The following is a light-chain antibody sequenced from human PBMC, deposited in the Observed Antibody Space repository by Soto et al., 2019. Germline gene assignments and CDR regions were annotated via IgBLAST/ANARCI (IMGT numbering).Light chain of an antibody. V-gene: IGKV1-6*01. Sequence: IHMTESPSTLSASVGDRVTITCRASHTISSWLAWYQQKPGKAPKLLIYAASSLQSGVPSRFSGSGSGTDFTLTISSLQPEDFATYYCLQDYNYPLTFGQGTKVDIK. J-gene: IGKJ1*01. CDR1: HTISSW. CDR2: AAS. CDR3: LQDYNYPLT.